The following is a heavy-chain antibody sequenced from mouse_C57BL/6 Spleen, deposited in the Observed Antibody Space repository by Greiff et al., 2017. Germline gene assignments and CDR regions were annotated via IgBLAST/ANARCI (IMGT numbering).Heavy chain of an antibody. J-gene: IGHJ2*01. Sequence: VQLQQPGAELVRPGSSVKLSCKASGYTFTSYWMHWVQQRPIQGLEWIGNIDPSDSETHYNQKFTDKATLTVDKSSSTAYMQLSSLTSECSAVYYCARSGYYFGSSYYFDYWGEGTTLTVSS. CDR2: IDPSDSET. D-gene: IGHD1-1*01. CDR3: ARSGYYFGSSYYFDY. CDR1: GYTFTSYW. V-gene: IGHV1-52*01.